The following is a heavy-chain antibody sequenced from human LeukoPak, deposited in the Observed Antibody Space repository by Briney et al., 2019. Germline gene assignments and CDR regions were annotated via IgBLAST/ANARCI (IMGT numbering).Heavy chain of an antibody. CDR3: AREALYYDFWSGYKSYNWLDP. CDR1: GGSISSYY. CDR2: IYYSGST. D-gene: IGHD3-3*01. V-gene: IGHV4-59*01. J-gene: IGHJ5*02. Sequence: SETLSLTCTVSGGSISSYYWSWIRQPPGKGLEWIGYIYYSGSTNYNPSLKSRVTISVDTSKNQFSLKLSSVTAADTAVHYCAREALYYDFWSGYKSYNWLDPWGQGTLVTVSS.